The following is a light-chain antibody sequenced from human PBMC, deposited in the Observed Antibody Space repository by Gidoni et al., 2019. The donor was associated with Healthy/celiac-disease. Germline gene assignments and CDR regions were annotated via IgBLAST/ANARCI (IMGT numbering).Light chain of an antibody. CDR1: QSISSY. CDR3: QQSYSTPSIT. Sequence: DIPMTQSPASLSASVGYRVTITCRASQSISSYLNWYQQKPGKAPKLLIYAASSLQSGVPSRFSGSGSGTDFTLTISSLQPEDFATYYCQQSYSTPSITFGQXTRLEIK. V-gene: IGKV1-39*01. CDR2: AAS. J-gene: IGKJ5*01.